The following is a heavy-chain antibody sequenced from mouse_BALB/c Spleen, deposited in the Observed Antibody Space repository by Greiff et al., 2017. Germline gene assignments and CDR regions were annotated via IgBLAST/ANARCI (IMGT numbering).Heavy chain of an antibody. CDR1: GYTFTEYI. CDR2: FYPGSGSI. V-gene: IGHV1-62-2*01. J-gene: IGHJ4*01. D-gene: IGHD2-10*02. Sequence: VKLQQSGAELVKPGASVKLSCKASGYTFTEYIIHWVKQRSGQGLEWIGWFYPGSGSIKYNEKFKDKATLTADKSSSTVYMELSRLTSEDSAVYFCARHEDGYGNPYYYAMDYWGQGTSVTVSS. CDR3: ARHEDGYGNPYYYAMDY.